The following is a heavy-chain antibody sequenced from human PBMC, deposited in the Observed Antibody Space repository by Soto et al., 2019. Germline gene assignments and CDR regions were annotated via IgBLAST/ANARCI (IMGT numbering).Heavy chain of an antibody. Sequence: SETLSLTCAVYGGSFSGYYWSWIRQPPGKGLEWIGEINHSGSTNYNPSLKSRVTISVDTSKNQFSLKLSSVTAADTAVYYCARVPTTTGIAAAGYYYYGMDVWGQGTTVTVSS. D-gene: IGHD6-13*01. J-gene: IGHJ6*02. CDR2: INHSGST. V-gene: IGHV4-34*01. CDR1: GGSFSGYY. CDR3: ARVPTTTGIAAAGYYYYGMDV.